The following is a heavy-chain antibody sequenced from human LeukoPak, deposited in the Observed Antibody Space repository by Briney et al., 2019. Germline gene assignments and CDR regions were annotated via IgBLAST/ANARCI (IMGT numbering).Heavy chain of an antibody. J-gene: IGHJ4*02. D-gene: IGHD3-22*01. V-gene: IGHV4-39*03. CDR1: GRPINSNIYY. Sequence: SETLSLPCTLSGRPINSNIYYWGWIRQPPGKGLVVIGSIFYWGSTYYNPSLKIRDHIPVDTYKTQFSVTLIFVSAADTLVYYCGAYYYDCRGYYSPSLVCWGQGTLVAISS. CDR2: IFYWGST. CDR3: GAYYYDCRGYYSPSLVC.